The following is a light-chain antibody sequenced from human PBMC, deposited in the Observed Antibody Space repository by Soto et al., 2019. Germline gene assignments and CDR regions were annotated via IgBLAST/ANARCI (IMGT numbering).Light chain of an antibody. CDR3: QQYSSVWT. J-gene: IGKJ1*01. CDR2: GAT. Sequence: EIVLTQSPGTLSLSPGERATLSYRASQSFSSNYLAWYQQKPGQAPRILIYGATTRATGIPDRFSGSESGTDFTLTISRLEPEDSAVYYCQQYSSVWTFGQGTKVEI. V-gene: IGKV3-20*01. CDR1: QSFSSNY.